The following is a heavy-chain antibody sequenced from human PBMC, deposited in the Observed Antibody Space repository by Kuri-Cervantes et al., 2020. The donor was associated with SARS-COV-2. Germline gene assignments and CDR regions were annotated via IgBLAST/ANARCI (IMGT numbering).Heavy chain of an antibody. CDR2: VSWNGSRT. J-gene: IGHJ4*02. D-gene: IGHD3-10*01. CDR3: AREGYYYGSGNDY. CDR1: GFTFSNSD. Sequence: GESLKISCAASGFTFSNSDMNWVHQAPGKGLEWVSGVSWNGSRTHYADSVKGRFIISRDNSRNTLYLQTNSLRAEDTAVYYCAREGYYYGSGNDYWGQGTLVTVSS. V-gene: IGHV3-35*01.